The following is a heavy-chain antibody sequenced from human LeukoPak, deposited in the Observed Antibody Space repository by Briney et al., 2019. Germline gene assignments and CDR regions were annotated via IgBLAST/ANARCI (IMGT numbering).Heavy chain of an antibody. CDR3: ARDQSGDADFDY. V-gene: IGHV1-2*02. CDR1: GYTFTGYY. D-gene: IGHD4-17*01. CDR2: INPNSGGT. J-gene: IGHJ4*02. Sequence: ASVKVSCKASGYTFTGYYMHWVRQAPGQGLEWRGWINPNSGGTNYAQKFQGRVTMTRDTSISTAYMELSRLRSDDTAVYYCARDQSGDADFDYWGQGTLVTVSS.